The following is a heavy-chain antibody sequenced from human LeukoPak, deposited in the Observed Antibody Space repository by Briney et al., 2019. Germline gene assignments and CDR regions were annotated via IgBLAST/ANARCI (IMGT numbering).Heavy chain of an antibody. J-gene: IGHJ6*03. Sequence: PSETLSLTCTVSGGSINSYYWSWIRQPAGKALEWIGRIYTSGSSNYNPSLKSRVTMSVDTSKNQFSLRLTSVTAADTAVYYCARAAHGDYRYYYFSLDVGGKATTVTFS. CDR2: IYTSGSS. D-gene: IGHD4-17*01. CDR1: GGSINSYY. V-gene: IGHV4-4*07. CDR3: ARAAHGDYRYYYFSLDV.